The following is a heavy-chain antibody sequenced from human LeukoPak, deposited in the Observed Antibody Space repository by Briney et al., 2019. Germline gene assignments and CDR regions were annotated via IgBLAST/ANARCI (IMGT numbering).Heavy chain of an antibody. D-gene: IGHD1-26*01. CDR3: AKDSAFPGSIVGAIFDY. CDR1: GFTFDDYA. CDR2: ISWNSGNI. V-gene: IGHV3-9*01. J-gene: IGHJ4*02. Sequence: PGRSLRLSCAVSGFTFDDYAIHWVRQAPGKGLEWVSGISWNSGNIGHADSVKGRFTISRDNAKNSLYLQMNSLRAEDTALYYCAKDSAFPGSIVGAIFDYWGQGTLVTVSS.